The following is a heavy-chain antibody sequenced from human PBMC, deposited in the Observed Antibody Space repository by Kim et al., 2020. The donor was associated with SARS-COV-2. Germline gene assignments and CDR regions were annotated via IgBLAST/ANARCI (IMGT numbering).Heavy chain of an antibody. CDR3: AGYTDAWFSNY. V-gene: IGHV3-7*03. J-gene: IGHJ4*02. D-gene: IGHD2-2*02. Sequence: THYVDSVKGRFTTSRDNAKNSLYLQMNSLRADDTAVYYCAGYTDAWFSNYWGQGTLVTVSS. CDR2: T.